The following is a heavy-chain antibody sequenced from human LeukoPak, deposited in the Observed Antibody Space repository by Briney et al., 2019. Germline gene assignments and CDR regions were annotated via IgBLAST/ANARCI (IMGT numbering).Heavy chain of an antibody. CDR2: INHSGYT. Sequence: SETLSLTCAVYGESSFSSYYWSWIRQTPGGALEWIGEINHSGYTNYNPSLKSRVTLSIDTSKNQFSLRLNSVTAADTAVYYCSRQVVGIDYWGQGTLVTVSS. CDR3: SRQVVGIDY. D-gene: IGHD3-22*01. V-gene: IGHV4-34*01. J-gene: IGHJ4*02. CDR1: GESSFSSYY.